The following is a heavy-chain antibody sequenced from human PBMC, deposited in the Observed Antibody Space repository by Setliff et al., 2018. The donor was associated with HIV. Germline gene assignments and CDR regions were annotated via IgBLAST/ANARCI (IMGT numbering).Heavy chain of an antibody. CDR1: GYTFTSYG. J-gene: IGHJ6*03. V-gene: IGHV1-18*04. D-gene: IGHD3-22*01. Sequence: ASVKVSCKASGYTFTSYGISWVRRAPGQGLEWMGWISTYNGNTNYAQKVQGRVIMTTDTSTSTAYMELRSLRSDDTAVYYCARTYYYDSSGYYGYYYYYYMDVWGKGTTVTVSS. CDR3: ARTYYYDSSGYYGYYYYYYMDV. CDR2: ISTYNGNT.